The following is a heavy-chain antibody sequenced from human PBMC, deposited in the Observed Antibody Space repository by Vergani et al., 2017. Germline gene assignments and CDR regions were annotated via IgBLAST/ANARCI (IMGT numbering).Heavy chain of an antibody. V-gene: IGHV5-51*01. Sequence: EVQLVQSGAEVKKPGESLKISCKGSGYSFTSYWIGWVRQMPGKGLEWMGIIYPGDSDTRYSPSFQGQVTISADKSISTAYLQWSSLKASDTAMYYCARPFLRQVSASYYYSSGSHLYGMDVWGQGTTVTVSS. CDR1: GYSFTSYW. CDR2: IYPGDSDT. D-gene: IGHD3-10*01. CDR3: ARPFLRQVSASYYYSSGSHLYGMDV. J-gene: IGHJ6*02.